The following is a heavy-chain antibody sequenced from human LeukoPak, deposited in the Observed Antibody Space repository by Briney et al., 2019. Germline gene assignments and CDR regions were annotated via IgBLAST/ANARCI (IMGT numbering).Heavy chain of an antibody. J-gene: IGHJ4*02. V-gene: IGHV3-21*04. D-gene: IGHD3-22*01. CDR2: ISSSLDSNI. CDR1: GFTFNVYS. CDR3: ARKSRYYDSSGYFY. Sequence: PGGSLRLSCAASGFTFNVYSMNWVRQAPGKGLEWVSFISSSLDSNIYYADSVKGRFTISRDNSKNTLYLQMNSLRAEDTAVYYCARKSRYYDSSGYFYWGQGTLVTVSS.